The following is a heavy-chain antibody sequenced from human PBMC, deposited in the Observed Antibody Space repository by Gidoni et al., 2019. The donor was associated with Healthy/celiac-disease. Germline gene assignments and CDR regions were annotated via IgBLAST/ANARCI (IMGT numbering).Heavy chain of an antibody. J-gene: IGHJ4*02. V-gene: IGHV3-13*05. CDR1: GFTFSSYD. CDR2: IGTAGDP. D-gene: IGHD6-13*01. CDR3: ARGSGPYSSSWYLFDY. Sequence: EVQLVESGGGLVQPGGSLRLSCSASGFTFSSYDMHWVRQATGKGLEWVSAIGTAGDPYYPGSVKGRFTISRENAKNSLYLQMNSLRAGDTAVYYCARGSGPYSSSWYLFDYWGQGTLVTVSS.